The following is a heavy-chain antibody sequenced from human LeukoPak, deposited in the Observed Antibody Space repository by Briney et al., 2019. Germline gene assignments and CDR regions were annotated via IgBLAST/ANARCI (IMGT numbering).Heavy chain of an antibody. J-gene: IGHJ4*02. CDR1: GFTFRSYA. V-gene: IGHV3-48*04. Sequence: GGSLRLSCAASGFTFRSYAMSWVRQAPGKGLEWVSYISSSGSTIYYADSVKGRFTISRDNAKNSLYLQMNSLRAEDTAVYYCARELGATIDYWGQGTLVTVSS. CDR2: ISSSGSTI. D-gene: IGHD1-26*01. CDR3: ARELGATIDY.